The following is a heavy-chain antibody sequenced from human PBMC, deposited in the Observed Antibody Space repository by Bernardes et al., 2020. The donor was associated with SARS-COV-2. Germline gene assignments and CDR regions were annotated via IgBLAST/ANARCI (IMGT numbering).Heavy chain of an antibody. CDR1: GFTFSTSE. CDR2: ISGSGSTI. D-gene: IGHD3-9*01. CDR3: AMRDWLHSYYYYGLDV. V-gene: IGHV3-48*03. J-gene: IGHJ6*02. Sequence: GGSLRLSCAGSGFTFSTSEMNWVRQAPGKGLAWVSYISGSGSTIYYADSVKGRFTISRDNATNSLYLQMNSLRAEDTAIYYCAMRDWLHSYYYYGLDVWGQGTTVNVSS.